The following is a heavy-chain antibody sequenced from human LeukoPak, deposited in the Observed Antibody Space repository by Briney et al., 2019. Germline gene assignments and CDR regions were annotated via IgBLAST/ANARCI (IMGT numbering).Heavy chain of an antibody. CDR2: IYYSGST. D-gene: IGHD5-24*01. Sequence: SETLSLTCTVSGGSISNYYWSWIRQPPGKGLEWIGYIYYSGSTKYNPSLKSRVTISVDMSKNQFSLKLSSVTAADTAVYYCATYRDDYPILFDYWGQGTLVTVSS. CDR3: ATYRDDYPILFDY. CDR1: GGSISNYY. J-gene: IGHJ4*02. V-gene: IGHV4-59*01.